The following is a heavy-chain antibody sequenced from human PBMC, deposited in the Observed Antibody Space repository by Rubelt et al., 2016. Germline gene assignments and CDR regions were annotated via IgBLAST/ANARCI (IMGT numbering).Heavy chain of an antibody. Sequence: QVQLVQSGAEVKKPGASVKVSCKASGYTFTSYGISWVRQAPGQGLEWMGWISAYNGNTNYAQKLQGSVTMTPSTSTSTAYMELRSLGSDDTAVYYCARDEPYSSSWYDYWGQGTLVTVSS. V-gene: IGHV1-18*01. CDR2: ISAYNGNT. CDR1: GYTFTSYG. CDR3: ARDEPYSSSWYDY. J-gene: IGHJ4*02. D-gene: IGHD6-13*01.